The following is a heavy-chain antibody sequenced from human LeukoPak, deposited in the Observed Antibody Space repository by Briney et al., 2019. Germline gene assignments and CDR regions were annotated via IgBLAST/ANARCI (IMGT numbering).Heavy chain of an antibody. Sequence: PGGSLRLSCAASGFTFSSYAMSWVRQAPGKGLEWVSAISGSGGSTYCADSVKGRFTISRDNSKNTLYLQMNSLRAEDTAVYYCATHRRGSSGFYFDYWGQGTLVTVSS. CDR2: ISGSGGST. J-gene: IGHJ4*02. D-gene: IGHD6-6*01. CDR3: ATHRRGSSGFYFDY. V-gene: IGHV3-23*01. CDR1: GFTFSSYA.